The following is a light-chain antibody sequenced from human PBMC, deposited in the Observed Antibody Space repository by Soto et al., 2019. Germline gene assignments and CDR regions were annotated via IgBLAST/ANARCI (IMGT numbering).Light chain of an antibody. CDR1: ETVSSN. V-gene: IGKV3-15*01. CDR3: QQYSNWPLA. Sequence: EIVMTQSPATLSVSPGERATLSCRARETVSSNVAWYQQKPGQAPRLLIYGAATRATGIPARFSGSGSGTEFTLTISSLQSEDIAVYYCQQYSNWPLAFCQGTKVEIK. J-gene: IGKJ1*01. CDR2: GAA.